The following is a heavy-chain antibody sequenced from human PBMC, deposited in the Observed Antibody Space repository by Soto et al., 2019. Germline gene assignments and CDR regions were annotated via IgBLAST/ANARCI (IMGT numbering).Heavy chain of an antibody. D-gene: IGHD2-2*01. CDR3: ARHWRPGYQLLSNWFDP. CDR2: IYYSGST. J-gene: IGHJ5*02. Sequence: QLQLQESGPGLVKPSETLSLTCTVSGGSISSSSYYWGWIRQPPGKGLEWIGSIYYSGSTYYNPSLKSRVTISVDTSKNQFSLKLSSVTAADTAVYYCARHWRPGYQLLSNWFDPWGQGTLVTVSS. CDR1: GGSISSSSYY. V-gene: IGHV4-39*01.